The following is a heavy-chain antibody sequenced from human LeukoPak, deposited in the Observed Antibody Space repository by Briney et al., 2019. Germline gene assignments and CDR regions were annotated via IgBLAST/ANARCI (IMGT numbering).Heavy chain of an antibody. CDR3: ARGDRVTMVRGVIMGVNYFDY. Sequence: ASVKVSCKASGYTFTGYYMHWVRQAPGQGLEWMGWINPNSGGTNYAQKFQGRVTMTRDTSINTAYMELSRLRSDDTAVYYCARGDRVTMVRGVIMGVNYFDYWGQGTLVTVSS. D-gene: IGHD3-10*01. J-gene: IGHJ4*02. V-gene: IGHV1-2*02. CDR1: GYTFTGYY. CDR2: INPNSGGT.